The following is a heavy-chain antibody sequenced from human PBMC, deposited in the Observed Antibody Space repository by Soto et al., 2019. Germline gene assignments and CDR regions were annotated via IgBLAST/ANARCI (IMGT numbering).Heavy chain of an antibody. J-gene: IGHJ1*01. CDR2: IYHSGST. D-gene: IGHD3-22*01. Sequence: SETLSLTCAVSGGSISSGGYSWSWIRQPPGKGLEWIGYIYHSGSTYYNPSLKSRVTISVDRSKNQFSLKLSSVTAADTAVYYCASYDSSGYYPSAYSQHWGQGTLVTVSS. CDR3: ASYDSSGYYPSAYSQH. V-gene: IGHV4-30-2*01. CDR1: GGSISSGGYS.